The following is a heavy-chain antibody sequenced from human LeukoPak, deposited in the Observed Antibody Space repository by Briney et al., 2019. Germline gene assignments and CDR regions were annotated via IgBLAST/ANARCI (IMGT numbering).Heavy chain of an antibody. CDR3: AKAGDIVVVYGMDV. CDR2: ISGSGGST. CDR1: GFTFSSYA. Sequence: GGSLRLSCAASGFTFSSYAMSWVRQAPGKGLEWVSAISGSGGSTYYADSVKGRFTISRDNSKNTLYPQMNSLRAEDTAVYYCAKAGDIVVVYGMDVWGQGTTVTVSS. D-gene: IGHD2-2*01. J-gene: IGHJ6*02. V-gene: IGHV3-23*01.